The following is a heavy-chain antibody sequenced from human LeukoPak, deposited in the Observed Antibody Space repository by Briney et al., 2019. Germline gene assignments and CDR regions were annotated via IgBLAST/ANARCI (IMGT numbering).Heavy chain of an antibody. Sequence: GGSLRLSCAASGFTFVDYAMHWVRQAPGKGLEWVSGISWNSGSIGYADSVRGRVTISRDNAKNSLYLPMNSLRAEDTAWYYCAKDTTMIGDAFDIWGQGTMVTVSS. CDR2: ISWNSGSI. CDR1: GFTFVDYA. CDR3: AKDTTMIGDAFDI. V-gene: IGHV3-9*01. D-gene: IGHD3-22*01. J-gene: IGHJ3*02.